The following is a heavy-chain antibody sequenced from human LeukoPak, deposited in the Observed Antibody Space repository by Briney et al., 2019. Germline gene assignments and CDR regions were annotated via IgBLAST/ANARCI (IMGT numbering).Heavy chain of an antibody. CDR2: IYYSGST. V-gene: IGHV4-59*08. CDR1: GGSMSSYY. CDR3: ARHGVVDIVATMTDYYYYYGMDV. Sequence: SETLFLTCTVSGGSMSSYYWSWIRQPPGKGLEWIGYIYYSGSTNYNPSLKSRVTISVDTSKNQFSLKLSSVTAADTAVYYCARHGVVDIVATMTDYYYYYGMDVWGQGTTVTVSS. D-gene: IGHD5-12*01. J-gene: IGHJ6*02.